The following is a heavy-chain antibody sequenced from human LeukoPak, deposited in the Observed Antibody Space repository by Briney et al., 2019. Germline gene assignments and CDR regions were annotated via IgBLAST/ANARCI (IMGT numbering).Heavy chain of an antibody. Sequence: GESLKISCKVSGYSFTCYWIGWVRQMPGKGLEWMGIIYPGDSDTRYSPSLQGQVTISADKSISTAYLQWSSLKASDTAMYYCARAGGIVGATADYWGQGTLVTVSS. CDR1: GYSFTCYW. CDR3: ARAGGIVGATADY. CDR2: IYPGDSDT. V-gene: IGHV5-51*01. J-gene: IGHJ4*02. D-gene: IGHD1-26*01.